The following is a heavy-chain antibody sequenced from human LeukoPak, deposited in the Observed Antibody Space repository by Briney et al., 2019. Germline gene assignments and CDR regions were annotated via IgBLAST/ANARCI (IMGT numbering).Heavy chain of an antibody. J-gene: IGHJ4*02. D-gene: IGHD3-22*01. V-gene: IGHV4-59*08. CDR1: GGSISSYY. CDR3: ARHKYYYDSSGSIRY. CDR2: IYYSGST. Sequence: SETLSLTCTVSGGSISSYYWSWIRQPPGKGLEWIGYIYYSGSTNYNPSLKSRVTISVDTSKNQFSLKLGSVTAADTAVYYCARHKYYYDSSGSIRYWGQGTLVTVSS.